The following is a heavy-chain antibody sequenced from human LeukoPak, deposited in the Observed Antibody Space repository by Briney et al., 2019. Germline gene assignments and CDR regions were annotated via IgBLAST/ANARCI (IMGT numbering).Heavy chain of an antibody. V-gene: IGHV3-30*04. CDR1: GFTFSSYT. Sequence: GGSLRLSCAASGFTFSSYTIHWVRQRPGKGLEWVAIISNDGSRKYYAHSVEGRFTISRDNSKNTLYLQMDSLRAEDTAVYYCARDRAWNYFDYWGQGTLVTVSS. J-gene: IGHJ4*02. CDR2: ISNDGSRK. D-gene: IGHD3-3*01. CDR3: ARDRAWNYFDY.